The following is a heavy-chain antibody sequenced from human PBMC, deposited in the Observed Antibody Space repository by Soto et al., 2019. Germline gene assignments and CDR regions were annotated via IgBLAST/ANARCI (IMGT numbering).Heavy chain of an antibody. CDR1: GSSISTDVF. Sequence: PXASLSLTYVVCGSSISTDVFWCWIRQAPGKALEWIGSIYHSGTTYYNPSLRSRLTISVDTSNNQFPLMLRSVTAADTAVYHCARIPRETTTFYSWFDPWAQGSLVTVSS. D-gene: IGHD4-17*01. V-gene: IGHV4-38-2*01. CDR2: IYHSGTT. J-gene: IGHJ5*02. CDR3: ARIPRETTTFYSWFDP.